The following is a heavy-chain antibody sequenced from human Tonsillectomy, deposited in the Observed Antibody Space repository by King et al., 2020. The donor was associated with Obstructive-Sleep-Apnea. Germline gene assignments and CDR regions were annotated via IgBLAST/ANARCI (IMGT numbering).Heavy chain of an antibody. Sequence: VQLVESGGGLVQPGGSLRLSCAASGFMFNNYAMSWVRQAPGKGLEWVSTISGSGGNTYYADSMKGRFTISRDNFKNTLYLQINSLRAEDTAVYYCAKLPDYGGNARHFDYWGQGTLVTVSS. J-gene: IGHJ4*02. CDR2: ISGSGGNT. CDR3: AKLPDYGGNARHFDY. D-gene: IGHD4-23*01. CDR1: GFMFNNYA. V-gene: IGHV3-23*04.